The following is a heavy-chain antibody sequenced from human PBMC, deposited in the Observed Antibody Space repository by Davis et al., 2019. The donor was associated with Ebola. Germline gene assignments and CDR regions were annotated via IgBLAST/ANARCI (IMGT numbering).Heavy chain of an antibody. V-gene: IGHV3-33*08. CDR1: PFSFSSYG. D-gene: IGHD3-22*01. CDR2: IWYDGSNK. J-gene: IGHJ4*02. Sequence: GGSLRLSCAASPFSFSSYGMHWVRQAPGKGLEWVAVIWYDGSNKYYADSVKGRFTISRDNSKNTLYLQMNSLRAEDTAVYYCARELYYYDSSGSDYWGQGTLVTVSS. CDR3: ARELYYYDSSGSDY.